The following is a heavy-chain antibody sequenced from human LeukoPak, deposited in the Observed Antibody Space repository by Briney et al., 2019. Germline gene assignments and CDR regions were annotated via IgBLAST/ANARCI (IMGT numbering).Heavy chain of an antibody. D-gene: IGHD3-3*01. Sequence: SETLSLTCTVSGGSVSSGSYYWSWIRQPPGKGLEWIGYIYYSGSTNYNPSLKSRVTISVDTSKNQFSLKLSSVTAADTAVYYCAGITYYDFWSGYHQDYWGQGTLVTVSS. CDR1: GGSVSSGSYY. CDR3: AGITYYDFWSGYHQDY. V-gene: IGHV4-61*01. J-gene: IGHJ4*01. CDR2: IYYSGST.